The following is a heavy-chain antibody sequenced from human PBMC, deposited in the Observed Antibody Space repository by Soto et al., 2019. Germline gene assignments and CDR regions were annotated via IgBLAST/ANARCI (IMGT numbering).Heavy chain of an antibody. CDR1: GGAMKNYY. D-gene: IGHD5-18*01. V-gene: IGHV4-59*01. J-gene: IGHJ3*02. CDR2: IYYSGFT. CDR3: ARRYGKNAFDI. Sequence: PSETLSLTCTVSGGAMKNYYWSWIRQPPGKGLEWIGYIYYSGFTKYSPSLKSRVTISVDTSKKQFSLKLSSVTAADTAVYYCARRYGKNAFDIWGQGTMATVSS.